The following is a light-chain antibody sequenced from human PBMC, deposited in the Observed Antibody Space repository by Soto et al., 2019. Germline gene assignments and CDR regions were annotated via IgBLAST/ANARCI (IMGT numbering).Light chain of an antibody. CDR3: QQYLTTPHT. J-gene: IGKJ2*01. CDR1: QSVLYSLNSKNY. V-gene: IGKV4-1*01. CDR2: RAS. Sequence: DIVMTQSPDSLAVSLGERATINCKSSQSVLYSLNSKNYLAWYQQKPGQPPNLLIYRASTRESGVPERFSGSGSGTDFTLTISSVQAEDVAVYFCQQYLTTPHTFGQGTKLQIK.